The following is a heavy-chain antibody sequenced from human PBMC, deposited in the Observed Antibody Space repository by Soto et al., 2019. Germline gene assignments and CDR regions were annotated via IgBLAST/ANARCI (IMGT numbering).Heavy chain of an antibody. J-gene: IGHJ4*02. CDR3: EREGPYTTMVRGVTFDY. CDR1: GFTFSSYW. Sequence: GGSLRLSCAASGFTFSSYWMSWVRQAPGKGLEWVANIKQDGSEKYYVDSVKGRFTISRDNAKNSLYLQMNSLRAEDTAVYYCEREGPYTTMVRGVTFDYWGQGTLVTVSS. CDR2: IKQDGSEK. V-gene: IGHV3-7*01. D-gene: IGHD3-10*01.